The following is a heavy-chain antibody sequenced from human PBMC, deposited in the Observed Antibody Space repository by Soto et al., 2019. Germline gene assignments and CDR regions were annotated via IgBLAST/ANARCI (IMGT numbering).Heavy chain of an antibody. D-gene: IGHD6-19*01. Sequence: QVQLVESGGGVVQPGRSLRLSCAASGFSFSSFGMHWVRQAPGKGLEWVAVISYDGSSRYYADSVKGRFTISRDNSRNTLYLQMNSLRAEDTAVYYCAKDRSLRGSVAGTALYYFDYWGQGTLVTVSS. CDR1: GFSFSSFG. CDR2: ISYDGSSR. V-gene: IGHV3-30*18. CDR3: AKDRSLRGSVAGTALYYFDY. J-gene: IGHJ4*02.